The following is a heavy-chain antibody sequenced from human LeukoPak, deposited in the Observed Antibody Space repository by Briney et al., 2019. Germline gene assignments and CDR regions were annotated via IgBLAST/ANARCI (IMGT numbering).Heavy chain of an antibody. CDR2: ISGSGLNT. J-gene: IGHJ4*02. Sequence: QPGGSLRLSCAASGFTFSSYAMSWVRQAPGKGLEWVSAISGSGLNTYYADSVKGRFTISRDNSKSTLYLQINNLRAEDTAIYYCSKVISDYWGQGTLVTVSS. CDR3: SKVISDY. CDR1: GFTFSSYA. V-gene: IGHV3-23*01.